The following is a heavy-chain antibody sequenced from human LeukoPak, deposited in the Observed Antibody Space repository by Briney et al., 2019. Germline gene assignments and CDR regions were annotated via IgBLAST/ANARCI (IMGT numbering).Heavy chain of an antibody. V-gene: IGHV4-4*07. CDR1: GGSISSYY. Sequence: SETLSLTCTVSGGSISSYYWSWIRQPVGKGLEWIGRIYTSGSTNYNPSLKSRVTMSVDTSKNQFSLKLSSVTAADTAVYYCARGYYYDSSGYYPLDAFDIWGQGTMVTVSS. J-gene: IGHJ3*02. CDR3: ARGYYYDSSGYYPLDAFDI. CDR2: IYTSGST. D-gene: IGHD3-22*01.